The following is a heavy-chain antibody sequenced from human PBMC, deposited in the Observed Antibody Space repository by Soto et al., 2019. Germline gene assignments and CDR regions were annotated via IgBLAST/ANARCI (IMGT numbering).Heavy chain of an antibody. CDR1: GGSVTSHY. CDR3: ARESAGSGRNNWFDP. D-gene: IGHD3-10*01. Sequence: GTLSLTCTVFGGSVTSHYWSWVRQPPGKGLEWIGFVHYTGGTKYSPSLESRVTMSVDTSRNQLSLRLNSVTAADTAVYYCARESAGSGRNNWFDPWGLGTLVTVSS. V-gene: IGHV4-59*02. J-gene: IGHJ5*02. CDR2: VHYTGGT.